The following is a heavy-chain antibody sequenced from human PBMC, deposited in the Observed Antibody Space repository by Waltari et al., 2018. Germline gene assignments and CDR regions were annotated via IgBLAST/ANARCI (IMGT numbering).Heavy chain of an antibody. V-gene: IGHV3-72*01. J-gene: IGHJ4*02. CDR2: ARNKANRYTK. Sequence: EVRLVESGGGLVQPGGSLRLSCAASGFTFSDYYMDWVRQAPGKGREWVGRARNKANRYTKEYAASVKGRFTISRDDSNNSLFLQMNSLATDDTAMYFCARGDWEVLDYWGQGTQVTVSS. CDR1: GFTFSDYY. D-gene: IGHD1-26*01. CDR3: ARGDWEVLDY.